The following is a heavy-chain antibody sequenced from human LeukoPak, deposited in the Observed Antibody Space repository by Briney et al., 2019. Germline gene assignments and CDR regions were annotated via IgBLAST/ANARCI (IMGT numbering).Heavy chain of an antibody. CDR1: GYTFTGYY. CDR3: ARDQGDGYMSFDY. CDR2: INPNSGGT. D-gene: IGHD5-24*01. Sequence: ASVKVSCKASGYTFTGYYMHWVRQAPGQGLEWMGWINPNSGGTNYAQKFQGRVTMTRDTSISTAYIELSRLRSDDTAVYYCARDQGDGYMSFDYWGQGTLVTVSS. J-gene: IGHJ4*02. V-gene: IGHV1-2*02.